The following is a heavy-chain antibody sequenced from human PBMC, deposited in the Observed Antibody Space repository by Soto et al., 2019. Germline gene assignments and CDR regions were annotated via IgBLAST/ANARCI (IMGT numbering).Heavy chain of an antibody. CDR2: INPNSGGT. D-gene: IGHD6-19*01. CDR1: GYTFTGYY. Sequence: ASVKVSCKASGYTFTGYYMHWVRQAPGQGLEWMGWINPNSGGTNYAQKFQGWVTMTRDTSISTAYMELSSLRSDDTAMYYCARVDGSGWSNAFDLWGQGTMVTVSS. J-gene: IGHJ3*01. V-gene: IGHV1-2*04. CDR3: ARVDGSGWSNAFDL.